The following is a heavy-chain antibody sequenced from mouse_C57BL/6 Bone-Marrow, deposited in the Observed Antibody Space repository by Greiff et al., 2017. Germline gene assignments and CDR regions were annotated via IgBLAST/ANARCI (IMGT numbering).Heavy chain of an antibody. V-gene: IGHV1-69*01. J-gene: IGHJ4*01. CDR1: GYTFTSYW. CDR2: IDPSDSYT. Sequence: QVQLKQPGAELVMPGASVKLSCKASGYTFTSYWMHWVKQRPGQGLEWIGEIDPSDSYTNYNHKFKGKSTLTVDKSSSTAYMQLSSLTSEDSAVYYCASDGYDDYAMDYWGQGTSVTVSS. D-gene: IGHD2-2*01. CDR3: ASDGYDDYAMDY.